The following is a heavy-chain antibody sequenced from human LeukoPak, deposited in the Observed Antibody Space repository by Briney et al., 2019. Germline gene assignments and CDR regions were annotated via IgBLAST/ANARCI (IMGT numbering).Heavy chain of an antibody. J-gene: IGHJ5*02. V-gene: IGHV4-38-2*02. CDR1: GYSISSGYY. Sequence: TSSETLSLTCTVSGYSISSGYYWGWIRQPPGKGLEWIGSIYNSGSTYYNPSLKSRVTISVDTSKNQFSLKLSSVTAADTALYYCARAYSSSWYWNWFDPWGQGTLVTVSS. D-gene: IGHD6-13*01. CDR2: IYNSGST. CDR3: ARAYSSSWYWNWFDP.